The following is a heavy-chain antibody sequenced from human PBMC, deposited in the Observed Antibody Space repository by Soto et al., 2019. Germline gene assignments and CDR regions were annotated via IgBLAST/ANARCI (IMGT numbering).Heavy chain of an antibody. CDR3: ARCGTLWYRANSFGN. CDR1: GFVFSSYA. CDR2: IGVSGVNT. D-gene: IGHD1-26*01. V-gene: IGHV3-23*01. Sequence: GGSLRLSCAASGFVFSSYAMSWVRQAPGKGLEWVSSIGVSGVNTYYADSVKGRFTISRDNSKNTLFLQMNNVRAEDTAVYFCARCGTLWYRANSFGNWGLVNLVTVXS. J-gene: IGHJ5*02.